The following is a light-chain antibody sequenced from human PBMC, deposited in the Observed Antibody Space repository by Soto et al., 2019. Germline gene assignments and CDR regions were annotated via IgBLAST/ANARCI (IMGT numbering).Light chain of an antibody. V-gene: IGKV1-9*01. Sequence: DIQLTQSPSFLSASVGDRVTITCRASQGISSYLAWHQQKPGKAPKLLIYAASTLQSGVPSRFSGSGSGTEFTLTISSLQPEDFATYYCQQLNSYPLTFGGGTKVDI. CDR2: AAS. CDR3: QQLNSYPLT. CDR1: QGISSY. J-gene: IGKJ4*01.